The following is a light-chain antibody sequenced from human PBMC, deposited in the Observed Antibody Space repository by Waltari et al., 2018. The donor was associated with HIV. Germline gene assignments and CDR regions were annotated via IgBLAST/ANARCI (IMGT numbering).Light chain of an antibody. V-gene: IGKV1-9*01. CDR2: AAT. Sequence: DIQLTQSPSFLSASVGDRVYITCRASQGISRYLAWYQQEPGKAPKLLIYAATVLQSGVPSRFSGSGSGTEFTLTISSLQPEDSATYYCQQDKSYPRTFGQGTKVEIK. CDR1: QGISRY. CDR3: QQDKSYPRT. J-gene: IGKJ1*01.